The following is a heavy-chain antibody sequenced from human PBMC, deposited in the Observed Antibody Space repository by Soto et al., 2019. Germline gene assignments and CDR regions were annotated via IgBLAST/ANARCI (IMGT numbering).Heavy chain of an antibody. CDR2: ISYDGSDK. D-gene: IGHD3-16*02. J-gene: IGHJ4*02. V-gene: IGHV3-30*18. CDR3: AKGLGELSPESFDY. CDR1: GFTFSYYA. Sequence: QVQLVESGGGVVQPGRSLRLSCAASGFTFSYYAMHWVRQAPGKGLEWVAVISYDGSDKYYADSVKGRFTISRDNSKKTLNPQMNSLRADDTAVYYCAKGLGELSPESFDYWGQGTLITVSS.